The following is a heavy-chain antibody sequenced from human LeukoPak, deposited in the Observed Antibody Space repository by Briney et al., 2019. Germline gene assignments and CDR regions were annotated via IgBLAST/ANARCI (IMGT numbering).Heavy chain of an antibody. CDR2: VFPSGST. D-gene: IGHD1-26*01. CDR3: AREGASGSYFDP. Sequence: SETLSLTCAVYGGSFSGYFWGWIRLPAGKGLEWIGRVFPSGSTNYNPSLKSRVTMSVDTSKNQFSLKLSSLTAADTAVYYCAREGASGSYFDPWGQGTLVTVSS. CDR1: GGSFSGYF. V-gene: IGHV4-4*07. J-gene: IGHJ5*02.